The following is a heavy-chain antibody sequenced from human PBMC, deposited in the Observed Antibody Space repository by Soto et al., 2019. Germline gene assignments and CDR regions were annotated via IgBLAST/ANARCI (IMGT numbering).Heavy chain of an antibody. J-gene: IGHJ5*02. CDR2: ISYSGSA. CDR1: GGSISGGDYY. D-gene: IGHD2-15*01. V-gene: IGHV4-31*03. CDR3: ARDLYCSGGSCYSGWFDP. Sequence: TLSLTCTVSGGSISGGDYYWTWIHQPPGKGLEWIGYISYSGSAKYHPSLKSRLTISVDRSKNQFSLKLNSVTAADTAVYYCARDLYCSGGSCYSGWFDPWGQGALVTVSS.